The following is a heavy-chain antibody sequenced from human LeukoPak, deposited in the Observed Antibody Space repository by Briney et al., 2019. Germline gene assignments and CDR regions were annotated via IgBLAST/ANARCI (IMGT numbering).Heavy chain of an antibody. V-gene: IGHV3-73*01. Sequence: PGGSLRLSCAASGFSFSGSAIHWVRQASGKGLEWVGHIRRKGNDYATAYTASVKGRFTISRDDSKNTAFLPMDSLKTEDTAVYFCARLGGSPPYFDYWGQGTLVTVSS. CDR1: GFSFSGSA. CDR3: ARLGGSPPYFDY. J-gene: IGHJ4*02. D-gene: IGHD3-16*01. CDR2: IRRKGNDYAT.